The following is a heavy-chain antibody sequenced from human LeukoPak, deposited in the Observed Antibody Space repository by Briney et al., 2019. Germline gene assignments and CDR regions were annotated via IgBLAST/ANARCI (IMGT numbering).Heavy chain of an antibody. CDR2: TYYRSKWYN. D-gene: IGHD4-23*01. V-gene: IGHV6-1*01. CDR3: AISGGPDAFDI. CDR1: GDTFSSYCAV. Sequence: SQTLSLTCAVSGDTFSSYCAVGIRIRQSTSRGLEWLGRTYYRSKWYNDYAVSVKSRITINPDTSENQFCLQLTSVTPEDTPVHYCAISGGPDAFDIWGQGTMVTVSS. J-gene: IGHJ3*02.